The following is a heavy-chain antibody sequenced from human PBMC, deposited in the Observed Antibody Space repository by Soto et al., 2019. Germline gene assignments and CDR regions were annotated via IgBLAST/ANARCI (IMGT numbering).Heavy chain of an antibody. V-gene: IGHV4-39*01. CDR2: IYYSGST. Sequence: QLQLQESGPGLVKPSETLSLTCTVCGGSISSSSYYWGWIRHPPGKGLDWIGSIYYSGSTYHTPPPESRVIIAVDTSKKQFSLKLNSVTAADTAVYYCARHSSTSYYYYYMDVWGKGTKVTVSS. CDR1: GGSISSSSYY. CDR3: ARHSSTSYYYYYMDV. J-gene: IGHJ6*03. D-gene: IGHD1-1*01.